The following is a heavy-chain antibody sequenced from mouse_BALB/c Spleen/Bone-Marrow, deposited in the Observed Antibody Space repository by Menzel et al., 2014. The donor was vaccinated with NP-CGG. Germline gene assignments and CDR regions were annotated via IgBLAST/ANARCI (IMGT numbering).Heavy chain of an antibody. V-gene: IGHV14-3*02. J-gene: IGHJ3*01. CDR2: IDPANGNT. CDR3: ASYYYGSSRFAY. Sequence: EVQLQQSGAELVKPGASVKLSCTAFGFNIKDTYMHWVKQRPEQGLEWIGRIDPANGNTKYDPKFQGKATITADTSSNTAYLQLSSLTSEDTAVYYCASYYYGSSRFAYWGQGTLVTVSA. CDR1: GFNIKDTY. D-gene: IGHD1-1*01.